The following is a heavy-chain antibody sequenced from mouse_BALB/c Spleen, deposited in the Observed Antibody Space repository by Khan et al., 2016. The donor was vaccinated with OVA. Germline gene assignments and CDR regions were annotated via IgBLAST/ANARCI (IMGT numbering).Heavy chain of an antibody. D-gene: IGHD2-1*01. V-gene: IGHV14-3*02. Sequence: VQLQQSGAELVKPGASVKLSCSASGFNIKDTYIHWMKQRPEQGLEWIGWIDPPNDDSKYGPKFQAKATLTADTSSNTAYLQLSSLTSEDTAVYYSATHYGNPFAFWGQGTLVSVSA. CDR3: ATHYGNPFAF. CDR1: GFNIKDTY. J-gene: IGHJ3*01. CDR2: IDPPNDDS.